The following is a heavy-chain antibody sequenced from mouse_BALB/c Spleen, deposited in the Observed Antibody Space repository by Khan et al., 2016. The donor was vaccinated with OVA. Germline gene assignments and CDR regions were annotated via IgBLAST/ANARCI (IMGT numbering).Heavy chain of an antibody. V-gene: IGHV1-4*01. J-gene: IGHJ3*01. D-gene: IGHD2-14*01. CDR3: GRDGGYYRNDGWFAY. CDR2: INPSNGYT. Sequence: QVQLKESGAELARPGASVKMSCKASGYTFTSYTIHWIKLRPGQGLEWIGYINPSNGYTNYNQKFKDKATLTADKSSTTAYMQLSSLTSDDSAVYNSGRDGGYYRNDGWFAYWGQGTLVTVSA. CDR1: GYTFTSYT.